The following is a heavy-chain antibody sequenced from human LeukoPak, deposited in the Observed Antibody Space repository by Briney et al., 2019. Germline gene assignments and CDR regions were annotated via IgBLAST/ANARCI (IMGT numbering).Heavy chain of an antibody. Sequence: TSETLSLTCTVSGGSISSFYWNWIRQPPGKGLEWIGYIYYSGSTNYNPSLKSRVTISVGTSKNQFSLKLSSVTAADTAVYYCARGVVAAAGRTFDYWGQGTLVTVSS. CDR1: GGSISSFY. V-gene: IGHV4-59*01. D-gene: IGHD6-13*01. CDR3: ARGVVAAAGRTFDY. J-gene: IGHJ4*02. CDR2: IYYSGST.